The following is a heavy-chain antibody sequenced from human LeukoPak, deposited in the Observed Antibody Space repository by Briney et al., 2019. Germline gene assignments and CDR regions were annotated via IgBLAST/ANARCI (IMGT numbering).Heavy chain of an antibody. CDR2: INPDSGGT. CDR3: ARELEPRSGYYYYGMDV. V-gene: IGHV1-2*02. D-gene: IGHD1-1*01. J-gene: IGHJ6*01. Sequence: ASVKVSCKASGYTFTGYYMHWVRQAPGQGLEWMGWINPDSGGTNYAQKFQGRVTMTRDTSISTAYMELSRLRSDDTAVYYCARELEPRSGYYYYGMDVWGQGTTVTVSS. CDR1: GYTFTGYY.